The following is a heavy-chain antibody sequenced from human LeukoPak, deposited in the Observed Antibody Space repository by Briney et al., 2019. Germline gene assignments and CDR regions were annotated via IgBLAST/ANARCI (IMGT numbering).Heavy chain of an antibody. Sequence: GGSLRLSCAASGFTFSIYEMNWVRQAPGKGLEWLSHISTSGNTIHYANSVEGRFAISRDDAKNSLYLQMNSLRVEDTALYFCARDATTAVGWVYMDVWGKGTTVTVSS. CDR3: ARDATTAVGWVYMDV. CDR1: GFTFSIYE. J-gene: IGHJ6*03. V-gene: IGHV3-48*03. CDR2: ISTSGNTI. D-gene: IGHD1-1*01.